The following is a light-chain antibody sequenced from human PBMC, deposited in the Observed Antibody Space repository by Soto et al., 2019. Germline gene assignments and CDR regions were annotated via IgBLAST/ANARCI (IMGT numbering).Light chain of an antibody. V-gene: IGLV1-40*01. J-gene: IGLJ2*01. Sequence: QSVLTQPPSVSGAPGQRVTISCTGSSSNIGAGYDVHWYQQLPGTAPKLLIYGNNNRPSGVPDRFSASKSGTSASLAITGLQAEDEADYYCQSYDGSLSGVVFGGGTKVTVL. CDR3: QSYDGSLSGVV. CDR1: SSNIGAGYD. CDR2: GNN.